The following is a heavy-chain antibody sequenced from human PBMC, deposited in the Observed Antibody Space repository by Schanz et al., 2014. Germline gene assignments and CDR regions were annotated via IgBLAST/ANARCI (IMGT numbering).Heavy chain of an antibody. V-gene: IGHV3-23*04. Sequence: EVQLVESGGDLVQPGGSLSLSCAASGFTFSSYAMSWVRQAPGKGLEWVSAITDSGGSTYYADSVKGRFTISRDNSKNTLYLQMNSLRAEDSAVYYCAKVGPYSGSLGAFDIWGQGTMVTVSS. J-gene: IGHJ3*02. D-gene: IGHD1-26*01. CDR2: ITDSGGST. CDR3: AKVGPYSGSLGAFDI. CDR1: GFTFSSYA.